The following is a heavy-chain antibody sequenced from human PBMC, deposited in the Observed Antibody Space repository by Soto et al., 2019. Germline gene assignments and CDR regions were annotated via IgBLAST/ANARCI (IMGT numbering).Heavy chain of an antibody. J-gene: IGHJ6*02. V-gene: IGHV5-51*01. CDR1: GYSFTSYW. D-gene: IGHD5-18*01. CDR3: ARRSGPDTAMVMGYYYGMDV. CDR2: IYPGDSDT. Sequence: GESLKITCKGSGYSFTSYWIGWVRQMPGKGLEWMGIIYPGDSDTRYSPSFQGQVTIPADKSISTAYLQWSSLKASDTAMYYCARRSGPDTAMVMGYYYGMDVWGQGTTVTVS.